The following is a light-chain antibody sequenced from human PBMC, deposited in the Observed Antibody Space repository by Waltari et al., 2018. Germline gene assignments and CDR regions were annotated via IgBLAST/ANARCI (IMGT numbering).Light chain of an antibody. V-gene: IGKV3-11*01. CDR2: SAS. CDR3: QRRSNLPLPRT. J-gene: IGKJ1*01. Sequence: EIVLTQSPAPLSLSPGESATLSCRPSPSVSSYLAWYQQKPGTAHGPRIYSASNRATGLPARCSGSGSETDVTLTISSLETEDFAVYYCQRRSNLPLPRTFGQGTKVEIK. CDR1: PSVSSY.